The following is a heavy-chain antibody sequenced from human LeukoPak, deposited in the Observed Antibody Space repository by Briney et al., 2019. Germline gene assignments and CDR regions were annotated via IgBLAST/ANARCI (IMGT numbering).Heavy chain of an antibody. Sequence: GASVKVSCKASGYTFTSYDINWVRQATGQGLEWVGWMNPHSANTGYAQKFQGRVTMTRDTSISTAYMELSSLRSEDTAVYYCARGLGYYYGSGSYYPGYWGQGTLVTVSS. CDR1: GYTFTSYD. J-gene: IGHJ4*02. V-gene: IGHV1-8*01. CDR2: MNPHSANT. CDR3: ARGLGYYYGSGSYYPGY. D-gene: IGHD3-10*01.